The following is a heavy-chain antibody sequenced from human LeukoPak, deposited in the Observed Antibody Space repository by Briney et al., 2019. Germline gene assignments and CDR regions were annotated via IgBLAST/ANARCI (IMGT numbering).Heavy chain of an antibody. CDR1: GGSISSDDNY. D-gene: IGHD3-22*01. V-gene: IGHV4-31*03. CDR2: IFYSGGT. Sequence: NSSQTLFLTCTVPGGSISSDDNYSSWIRQHPGNGQEWIGHIFYSGGTYYNPSLKSRLNISVDTSKNQFSLRLSSVTAADTAVYYCASLTRVPDSLAPGVDWYFGLWGRGTLVTVSS. J-gene: IGHJ2*01. CDR3: ASLTRVPDSLAPGVDWYFGL.